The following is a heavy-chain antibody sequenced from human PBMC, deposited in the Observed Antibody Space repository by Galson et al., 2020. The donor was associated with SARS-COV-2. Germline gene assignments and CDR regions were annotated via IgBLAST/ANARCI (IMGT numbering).Heavy chain of an antibody. D-gene: IGHD4-17*01. Sequence: SGPTLVKPTQTLTLTCTFSGFSLSTSGMCVSWIRQPPGKALEWLALIEWDDDKYYNTSLKTRLTISRDTSKNQVVLTMTNMDPVDTATYYCARTTKAIVTMDYWGQGTLVTVSS. CDR2: IEWDDDK. CDR3: ARTTKAIVTMDY. CDR1: GFSLSTSGMC. V-gene: IGHV2-70*01. J-gene: IGHJ4*02.